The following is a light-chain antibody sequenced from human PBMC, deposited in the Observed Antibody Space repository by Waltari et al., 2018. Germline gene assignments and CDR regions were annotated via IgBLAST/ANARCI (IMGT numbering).Light chain of an antibody. CDR2: SNN. V-gene: IGLV1-44*01. CDR1: SSNVGGND. Sequence: QSVLTQPPSASGTPGQRVTISCSGTSSNVGGNDVNWYHQLPGTAPKVLIYSNNRRPSGVPDRCSGSKSGTSASLAISGLLSEDEADYYCAAWDHSLHAWVFGGGTKLTVL. CDR3: AAWDHSLHAWV. J-gene: IGLJ3*02.